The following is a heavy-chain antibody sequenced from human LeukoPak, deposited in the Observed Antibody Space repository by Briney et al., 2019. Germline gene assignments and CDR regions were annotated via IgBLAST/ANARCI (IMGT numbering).Heavy chain of an antibody. D-gene: IGHD6-19*01. J-gene: IGHJ4*02. CDR2: INTDGSDT. V-gene: IGHV3-74*03. CDR1: GFTFSRSW. CDR3: ARDQGGSGPTTYDY. Sequence: GGSLRPSCAASGFTFSRSWMHWVRQAPGKGLVWVSRINTDGSDTMYADSVKGRFTISRDNAKNTLYLQMNSLKAEDTAVYYCARDQGGSGPTTYDYWGQGNLVTVSS.